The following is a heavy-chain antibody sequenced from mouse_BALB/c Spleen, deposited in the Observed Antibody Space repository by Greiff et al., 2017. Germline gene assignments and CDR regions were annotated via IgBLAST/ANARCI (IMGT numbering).Heavy chain of an antibody. J-gene: IGHJ3*01. D-gene: IGHD1-1*01. Sequence: EVQLQQSGPELVKPGASVKIPCKASGYTFTDYNMDWVKQSHGKSLEWIGDINPNNGGTIYNQKFKGKATLTVDKSSSTAYMELRSLTSEDTAVYYCARDDYYGSRAWFAYWGQGTLVTVSA. V-gene: IGHV1-18*01. CDR1: GYTFTDYN. CDR3: ARDDYYGSRAWFAY. CDR2: INPNNGGT.